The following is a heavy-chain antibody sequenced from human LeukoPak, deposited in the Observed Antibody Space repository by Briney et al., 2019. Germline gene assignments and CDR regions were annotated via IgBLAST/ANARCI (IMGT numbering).Heavy chain of an antibody. CDR2: INTSDGGT. Sequence: ASVKVSCKASGYMFTNYYMHWVRQAPGQGLEWMGVINTSDGGTSYAQKFQGRVTVTRGTSTSTVYMELSSLRSEDTAVYYCGRDDGYCGGDCYSGVDYWGQGTLVTVSS. V-gene: IGHV1-46*01. CDR3: GRDDGYCGGDCYSGVDY. D-gene: IGHD2-21*02. CDR1: GYMFTNYY. J-gene: IGHJ4*02.